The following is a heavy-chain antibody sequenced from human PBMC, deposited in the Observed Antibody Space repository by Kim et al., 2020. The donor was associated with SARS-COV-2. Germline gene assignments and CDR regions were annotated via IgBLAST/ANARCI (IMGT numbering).Heavy chain of an antibody. Sequence: SETLSLTCAVYGGSFSGYYWSWIRQPPGKGLEWIGEINHSGSTNYNPSLKSRVTISVDTSKNQFSLKLSSVTAADTAVYYCASFNTEYYFDYWGQGTLVTVSS. CDR3: ASFNTEYYFDY. V-gene: IGHV4-34*01. CDR1: GGSFSGYY. D-gene: IGHD2-2*02. J-gene: IGHJ4*02. CDR2: INHSGST.